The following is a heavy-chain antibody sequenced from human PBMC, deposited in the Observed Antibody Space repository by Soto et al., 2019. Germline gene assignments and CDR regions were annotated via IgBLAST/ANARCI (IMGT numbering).Heavy chain of an antibody. J-gene: IGHJ4*02. V-gene: IGHV4-59*01. D-gene: IGHD3-3*01. CDR2: IYYSGST. CDR1: GGSISSYY. Sequence: SETLSLTCTVSGGSISSYYWSWIRQPPGKGLEWIGYIYYSGSTNYNPSLKSRVTISVDTSKNQFSLKLSSVTAADTAVYYCARVDYDFWSGYYYYFDYWGQGTLVTSPQ. CDR3: ARVDYDFWSGYYYYFDY.